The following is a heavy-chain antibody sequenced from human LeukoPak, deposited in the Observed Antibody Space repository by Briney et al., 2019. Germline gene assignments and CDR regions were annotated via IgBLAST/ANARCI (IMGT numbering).Heavy chain of an antibody. Sequence: GGSLRLSCAASGFTFSSYAMHWVRQAPGKGLEWVAVISYDGSNKYYADSVKGRFTISRDNSKNTLYLQMNSLRAEDTAVYYCARARNYYDSSGYWPWGQGTLVTVSS. CDR1: GFTFSSYA. CDR3: ARARNYYDSSGYWP. J-gene: IGHJ5*02. D-gene: IGHD3-22*01. V-gene: IGHV3-30-3*01. CDR2: ISYDGSNK.